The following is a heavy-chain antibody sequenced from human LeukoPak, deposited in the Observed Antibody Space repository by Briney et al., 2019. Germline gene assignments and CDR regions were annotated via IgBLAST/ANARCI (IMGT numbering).Heavy chain of an antibody. CDR1: GGSISSGGYS. V-gene: IGHV4-30-2*01. D-gene: IGHD3-3*01. CDR3: ARHVFLEWLLSWFDP. CDR2: IYHSGST. J-gene: IGHJ5*02. Sequence: SETLSLTCAVSGGSISSGGYSWSWIRQPPGKGLEWIGYIYHSGSTYYNPSLKSRVTISVDRSKNQFSLKLSSVTAADTAVYYCARHVFLEWLLSWFDPWGQGTLVTVSS.